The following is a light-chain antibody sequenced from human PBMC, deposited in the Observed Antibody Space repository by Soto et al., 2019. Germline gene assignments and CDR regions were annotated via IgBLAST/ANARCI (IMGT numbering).Light chain of an antibody. CDR1: QSISSW. CDR2: KAS. V-gene: IGKV1-5*03. J-gene: IGKJ2*02. CDR3: QQYNVYSGT. Sequence: DIQMTQSPSTLSASVGDRVTITCRASQSISSWLAWYQQKPGKAPKLLIYKASNLESGVPSRFSGSASGTEFTLTISSLQPDDLATYYCQQYNVYSGTFGQGTKLEIK.